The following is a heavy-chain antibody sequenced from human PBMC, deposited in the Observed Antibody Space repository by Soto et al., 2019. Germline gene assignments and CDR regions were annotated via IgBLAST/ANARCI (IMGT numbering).Heavy chain of an antibody. V-gene: IGHV4-30-4*01. J-gene: IGHJ4*02. D-gene: IGHD3-3*01. CDR3: ASTYWSGWGRRLFDS. Sequence: QVQLQESGPGLVKPSQTLSLTCTVSGDSITSGDNYWSWIRQPPGKGLEWIGNIYHSGHTYYNPSLQSRLSISVDTSTNHFSLRLTSMTAADTAVYYCASTYWSGWGRRLFDSSGQGALVTVSS. CDR2: IYHSGHT. CDR1: GDSITSGDNY.